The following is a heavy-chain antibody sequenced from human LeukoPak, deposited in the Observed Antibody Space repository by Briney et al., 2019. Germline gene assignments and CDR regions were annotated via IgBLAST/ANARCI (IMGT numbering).Heavy chain of an antibody. V-gene: IGHV1-69*05. CDR2: IILIFGTA. J-gene: IGHJ4*02. CDR1: GGTFSSYA. Sequence: GASVKVSCKASGGTFSSYAISWVRQAPGQGLEWMGGIILIFGTANYAQKFQGRVTITTDESTSTAYMELSSLRSEDTAVYYCASTFADYCGGDCYPYYFDYWGQGTLVTVSS. D-gene: IGHD2-21*02. CDR3: ASTFADYCGGDCYPYYFDY.